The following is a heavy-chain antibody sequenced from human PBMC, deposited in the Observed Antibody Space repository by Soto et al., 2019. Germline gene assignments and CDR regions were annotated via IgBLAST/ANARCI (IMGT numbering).Heavy chain of an antibody. V-gene: IGHV4-31*03. CDR3: AAYSSGWSWFDP. D-gene: IGHD6-19*01. CDR1: GGSISSSSYY. Sequence: PSETLSLTCTVSGGSISSSSYYWGWIRQPPGKGLEWIGYIYYSGSTYYNPSLKSRVTISVDTSKNQFSLKLSSVTAADTAVYYCAAYSSGWSWFDPWGQGTLVTVSS. CDR2: IYYSGST. J-gene: IGHJ5*02.